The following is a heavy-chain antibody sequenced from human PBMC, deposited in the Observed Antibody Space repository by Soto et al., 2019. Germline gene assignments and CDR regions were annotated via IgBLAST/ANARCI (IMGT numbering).Heavy chain of an antibody. V-gene: IGHV3-30*18. CDR1: GLTFNNYD. CDR3: AKDRGHYGSGSYYGTLHYYGMDV. J-gene: IGHJ6*02. D-gene: IGHD3-10*01. CDR2: ISYDGSDK. Sequence: QVQLEESGGGVVQPGRSLRLSCAASGLTFNNYDMHWVRQAPGKGLEWVAVISYDGSDKYYGDSVKGRFTISRDNSKNTLYLQMNSLRGDDTAVYYCAKDRGHYGSGSYYGTLHYYGMDVWGRGTTVTVSS.